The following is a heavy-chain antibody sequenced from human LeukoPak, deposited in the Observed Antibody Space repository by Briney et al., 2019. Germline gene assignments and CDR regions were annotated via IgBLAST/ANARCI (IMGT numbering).Heavy chain of an antibody. CDR1: GFTFSSYG. V-gene: IGHV3-33*01. D-gene: IGHD3-16*02. CDR2: IWYDGSNK. Sequence: PGGSLRLSCAASGFTFSSYGMHWVRQAPGKGLEWVAVIWYDGSNKYYADSVKGRFTISRDNAKNSLYLQMNSLRAEDTAVYYCARDTRYLTSPFDYWGQGTLVTVSS. CDR3: ARDTRYLTSPFDY. J-gene: IGHJ4*02.